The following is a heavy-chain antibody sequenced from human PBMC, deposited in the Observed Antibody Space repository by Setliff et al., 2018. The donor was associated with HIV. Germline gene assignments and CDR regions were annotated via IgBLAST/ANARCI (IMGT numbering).Heavy chain of an antibody. J-gene: IGHJ5*02. CDR1: DGSVNSDSYY. CDR3: ARGLQAWGSAGPNWFDP. Sequence: SETLSLTCSVFDGSVNSDSYYWSWIRQPPGKGLEWIGEVYHSGSANYNPSLKSRVTISVDTSKNQLSLKLTSVAAADTAVYYCARGLQAWGSAGPNWFDPWGQG. D-gene: IGHD7-27*01. V-gene: IGHV4-61*01. CDR2: VYHSGSA.